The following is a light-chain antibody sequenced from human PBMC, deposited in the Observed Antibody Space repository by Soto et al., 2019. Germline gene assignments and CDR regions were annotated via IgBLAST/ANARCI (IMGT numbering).Light chain of an antibody. CDR1: QSVGSL. Sequence: SVLTQSPATMPVSPGERATLSCRASQSVGSLLAWYQQKPGQAPRLLIYRASSRATGISGSFSGSGSGTEFTLTITSLQSEDFAVYYCQQYNKWPITFGQGTRLEIK. CDR2: RAS. J-gene: IGKJ5*01. CDR3: QQYNKWPIT. V-gene: IGKV3-15*01.